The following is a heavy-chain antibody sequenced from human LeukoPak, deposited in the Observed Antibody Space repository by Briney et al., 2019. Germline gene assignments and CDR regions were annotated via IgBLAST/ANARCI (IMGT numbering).Heavy chain of an antibody. J-gene: IGHJ4*02. CDR3: ARDGRYYYDSSGYKD. CDR2: INSDGSTT. Sequence: SGGSLRLSCAASGFTVSSNYMSWVRHASGKWLVWVSRINSDGSTTSYADSVKGRFTISRDNAKNTLYLQMNSLRAEDTAVYYCARDGRYYYDSSGYKDWGQGTLVTVSS. CDR1: GFTVSSNY. V-gene: IGHV3-74*01. D-gene: IGHD3-22*01.